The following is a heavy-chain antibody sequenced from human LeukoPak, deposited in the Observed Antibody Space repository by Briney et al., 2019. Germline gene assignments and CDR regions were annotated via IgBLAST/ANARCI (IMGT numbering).Heavy chain of an antibody. CDR2: IRQDGSDK. CDR1: GFSFSSYW. D-gene: IGHD6-13*01. V-gene: IGHV3-7*03. J-gene: IGHJ4*02. CDR3: ARWAQYSISWLLDY. Sequence: GGSLILSSAASGFSFSSYWMSWVRQAPGKGLEWVANIRQDGSDKYYVGSVKGRFTMSRDNAKNSLNLQMSSLRAEDTAVYYCARWAQYSISWLLDYWGQGTLVTVSS.